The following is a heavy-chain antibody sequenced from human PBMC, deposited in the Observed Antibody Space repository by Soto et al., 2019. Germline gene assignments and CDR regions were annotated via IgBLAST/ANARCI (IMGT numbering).Heavy chain of an antibody. Sequence: ASVKVSCKASGYTFTSYGISWVRQAPGQGLEWMGWISAYNGNTNYAQKLQGRVTMTTDTSTSTAYMELRSLRSDDTAVYYCARDLAVAGTGVDDWFDPWGQGTLVTVSS. CDR2: ISAYNGNT. J-gene: IGHJ5*02. V-gene: IGHV1-18*01. CDR3: ARDLAVAGTGVDDWFDP. D-gene: IGHD6-19*01. CDR1: GYTFTSYG.